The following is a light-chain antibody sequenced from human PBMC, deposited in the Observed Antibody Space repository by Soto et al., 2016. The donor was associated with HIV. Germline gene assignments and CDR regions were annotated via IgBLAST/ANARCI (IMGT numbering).Light chain of an antibody. CDR1: ALPKQY. J-gene: IGLJ3*02. V-gene: IGLV3-25*03. Sequence: SYELTQPPSVSVSPGQTARITCSGDALPKQYAYWYRQKPGQAPVLVIYKDSERPSGIPERFSGSSSGTTVTLTTSGVQAEDEADYYCQSADSSGTYGVFGGGTKLTVL. CDR2: KDS. CDR3: QSADSSGTYGV.